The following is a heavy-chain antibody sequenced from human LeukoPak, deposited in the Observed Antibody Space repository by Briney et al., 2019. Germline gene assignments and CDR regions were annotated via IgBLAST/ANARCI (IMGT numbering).Heavy chain of an antibody. CDR2: INPNSGGT. Sequence: ASVKVSCKASGYTFTGYYMHWVRQAPGQGLEWMGWINPNSGGTNYAQKFQGRVTMTRDTSISTAYMELSRLRSDDTAVYYCARDRIASNYYGSGSYYNAFGYWGQGTLVTVAS. J-gene: IGHJ4*02. V-gene: IGHV1-2*02. D-gene: IGHD3-10*01. CDR3: ARDRIASNYYGSGSYYNAFGY. CDR1: GYTFTGYY.